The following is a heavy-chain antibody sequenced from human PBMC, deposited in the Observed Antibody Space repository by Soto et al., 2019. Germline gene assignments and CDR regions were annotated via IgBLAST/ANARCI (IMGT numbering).Heavy chain of an antibody. D-gene: IGHD4-17*01. V-gene: IGHV4-59*01. CDR1: GASISSYY. CDR2: ILYRGNT. Sequence: SEALSLSCTVSGASISSYYWSWIRRPSGKGLEWIGYILYRGNTNYNPSLKSRVTISVATSKHHFSLQLRSVTAADTAVYYCARVGGDDCGDTGGFDYWGQGTLVTVS. J-gene: IGHJ4*02. CDR3: ARVGGDDCGDTGGFDY.